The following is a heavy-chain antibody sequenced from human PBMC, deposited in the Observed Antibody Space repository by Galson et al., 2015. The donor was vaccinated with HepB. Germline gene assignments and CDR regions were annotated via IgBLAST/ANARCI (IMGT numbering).Heavy chain of an antibody. CDR1: GFTFSSYS. J-gene: IGHJ4*02. CDR3: ARIYGDYSYFDY. D-gene: IGHD4-17*01. CDR2: ISSSSSYI. V-gene: IGHV3-21*01. Sequence: SLRLSCAASGFTFSSYSMNWVRQAPGKGLEWVSSISSSSSYIYYADSVKGRSTISRDNAKNSLYLQMNSLRAEDTAVYYCARIYGDYSYFDYWGQGTLVTVSS.